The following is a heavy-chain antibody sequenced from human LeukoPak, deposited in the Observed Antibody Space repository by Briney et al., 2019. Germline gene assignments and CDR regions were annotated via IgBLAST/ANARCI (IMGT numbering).Heavy chain of an antibody. D-gene: IGHD5-12*01. V-gene: IGHV4-34*01. CDR2: INHSGST. J-gene: IGHJ4*02. CDR3: ARAGWLRTKGYFDY. CDR1: GGSFSGYY. Sequence: PSETPAPTCAVYGGSFSGYYWGWIRPPPRKGLGWVGEINHSGSTNYNPSLKSRVTISVDTSKNQFSLKLSSVTAADTAVYYCARAGWLRTKGYFDYWGQGTLVTVSS.